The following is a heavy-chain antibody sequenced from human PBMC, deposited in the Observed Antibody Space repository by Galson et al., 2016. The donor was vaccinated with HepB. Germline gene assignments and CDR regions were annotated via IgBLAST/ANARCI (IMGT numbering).Heavy chain of an antibody. Sequence: LRLSCAASGFNFKKYAMHWVRQAPGKGLEWVAVISDDGSDKHYADSVKGRFTNSRDNSKNTLYLQMNSLRRDDTAIYYCAKLYASGRDDFWGQGTLVTVSS. V-gene: IGHV3-30*18. CDR3: AKLYASGRDDF. J-gene: IGHJ4*02. CDR1: GFNFKKYA. D-gene: IGHD6-19*01. CDR2: ISDDGSDK.